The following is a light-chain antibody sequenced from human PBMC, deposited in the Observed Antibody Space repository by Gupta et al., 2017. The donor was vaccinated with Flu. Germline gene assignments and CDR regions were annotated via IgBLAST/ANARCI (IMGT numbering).Light chain of an antibody. CDR3: QQYGSSPLT. CDR1: QSVSSSY. Sequence: EIVLTQYPGTMSLSPGERATLSCRASQSVSSSYLAWYQQKPGQAPRLLIYGASSMATGIPDRFSGSGSGTDFTLTISRLEPEDFAVYYCQQYGSSPLTFGGGTKVEIK. V-gene: IGKV3-20*01. CDR2: GAS. J-gene: IGKJ4*01.